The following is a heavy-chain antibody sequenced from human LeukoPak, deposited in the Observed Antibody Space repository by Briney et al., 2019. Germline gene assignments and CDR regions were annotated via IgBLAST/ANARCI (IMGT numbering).Heavy chain of an antibody. Sequence: ASVKVSCKASGYTFTSYYMHWVRQAPGQGLEWMGIINPSGGSTSYAQKFQGRVTMTRDTSTSTVYMELSSLRSEDTAVYYCARGLRFLEWLSVFGFDYWGQGTLVTVSS. CDR3: ARGLRFLEWLSVFGFDY. D-gene: IGHD3-3*01. J-gene: IGHJ4*02. V-gene: IGHV1-46*01. CDR1: GYTFTSYY. CDR2: INPSGGST.